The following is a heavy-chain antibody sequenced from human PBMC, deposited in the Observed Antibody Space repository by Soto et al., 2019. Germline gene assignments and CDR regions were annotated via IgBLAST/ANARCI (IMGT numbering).Heavy chain of an antibody. CDR3: ARDSAPRMSGSYRGGAFDI. D-gene: IGHD1-26*01. V-gene: IGHV3-30-3*01. CDR1: GFTFSSYA. Sequence: VGSLRLSCAASGFTFSSYAMHWVRQAPGKGLEWVAVISYDGSNKYYADSVKGRFTISRDNSKNTLYLQMNGLRAEDTAVYYCARDSAPRMSGSYRGGAFDIWGQGTMVTVSS. CDR2: ISYDGSNK. J-gene: IGHJ3*02.